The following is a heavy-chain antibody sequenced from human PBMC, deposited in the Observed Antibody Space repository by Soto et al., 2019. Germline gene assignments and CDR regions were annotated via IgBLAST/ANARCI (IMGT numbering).Heavy chain of an antibody. CDR2: MNPNSGNT. CDR1: GYTFTRYD. D-gene: IGHD3-22*01. Sequence: QVQLVQSGAEVKKPGASVKVSCKASGYTFTRYDINWVRQATGQGLEWMGWMNPNSGNTGYAQKFQGRVTMTRNTSISTAYMELSSLRSVDTAVYYCARGWSPYYYYSSCHQIDYWGQGTLVTVSS. CDR3: ARGWSPYYYYSSCHQIDY. V-gene: IGHV1-8*01. J-gene: IGHJ4*02.